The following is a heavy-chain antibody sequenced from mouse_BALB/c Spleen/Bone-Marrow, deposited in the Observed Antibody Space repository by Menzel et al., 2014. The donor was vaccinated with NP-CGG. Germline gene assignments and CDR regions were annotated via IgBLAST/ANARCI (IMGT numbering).Heavy chain of an antibody. CDR2: IRSKSNNYAT. CDR3: VSGNYRFAY. V-gene: IGHV10S3*01. D-gene: IGHD2-1*01. Sequence: DVHLVESGGGLVQPKGSLKLSCAASGFTFNTNAMNWVRQAPGKGLEWVARIRSKSNNYATYYADSVKDRFTISRDDSQSMLYLQMNNLQTEDAAMYYCVSGNYRFAYWGQGTLVTVSA. J-gene: IGHJ3*01. CDR1: GFTFNTNA.